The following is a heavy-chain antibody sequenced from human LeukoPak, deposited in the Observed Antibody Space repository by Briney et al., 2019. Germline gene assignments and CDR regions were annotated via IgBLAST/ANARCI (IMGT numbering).Heavy chain of an antibody. Sequence: GGSLRLSCAASGFTFSSYSMSWVRQAPGKGLEWASYIDRTTSTTYYADSVKGRFTISRDNAKNSLSLQMNSLRAEDTAVYYCVRGLAASWGQGTLVTVSS. D-gene: IGHD6-13*01. CDR3: VRGLAAS. CDR1: GFTFSSYS. CDR2: IDRTTSTT. J-gene: IGHJ5*02. V-gene: IGHV3-48*01.